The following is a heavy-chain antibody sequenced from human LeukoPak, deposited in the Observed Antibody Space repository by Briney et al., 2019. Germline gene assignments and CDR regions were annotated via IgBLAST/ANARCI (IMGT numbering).Heavy chain of an antibody. CDR3: ARSDYDILTGYSNDAFDI. Sequence: GASVKVSCKASGYTFTGYYMHWVRQAPGQGLEWMGWTNPNSGGTNYAQKFQGRVTMTRDTSISTAYMELSRLRSDDTAVYYCARSDYDILTGYSNDAFDIWGQGTMVTASS. CDR2: TNPNSGGT. J-gene: IGHJ3*02. V-gene: IGHV1-2*02. D-gene: IGHD3-9*01. CDR1: GYTFTGYY.